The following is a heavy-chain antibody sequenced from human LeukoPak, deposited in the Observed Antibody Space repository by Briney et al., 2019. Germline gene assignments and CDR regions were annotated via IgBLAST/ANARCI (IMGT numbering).Heavy chain of an antibody. Sequence: PSETLSLTCTVSGGSISSYYWSWIRQPPGKGLEWIGYIYYSGSTNYNPSLKSRVTISVDTSKNQFSLKLSSVTAADTAVCYCARQTSGYSSGWYGFDYWGQGTLVTVSS. CDR2: IYYSGST. CDR1: GGSISSYY. CDR3: ARQTSGYSSGWYGFDY. D-gene: IGHD6-19*01. J-gene: IGHJ4*02. V-gene: IGHV4-59*08.